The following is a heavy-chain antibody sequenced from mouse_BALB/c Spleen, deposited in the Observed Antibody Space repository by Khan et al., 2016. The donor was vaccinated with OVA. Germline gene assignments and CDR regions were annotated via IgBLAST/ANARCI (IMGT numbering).Heavy chain of an antibody. CDR1: GFSLTSYG. V-gene: IGHV2-2*02. D-gene: IGHD2-14*01. CDR2: IWSGGNT. Sequence: QVQLKQSGPGLVQPSQSLSITCTVSGFSLTSYGVHWVRQSPGKGLEWLGVIWSGGNTDYNAAFISRLSISKDNSKSQVFFKMNSLQANDTAIYYCARIFIGTTDYAMDYWGKGTSVTVSA. J-gene: IGHJ4*01. CDR3: ARIFIGTTDYAMDY.